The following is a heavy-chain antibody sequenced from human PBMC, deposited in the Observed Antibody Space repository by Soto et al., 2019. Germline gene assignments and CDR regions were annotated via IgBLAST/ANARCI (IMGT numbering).Heavy chain of an antibody. J-gene: IGHJ5*02. CDR3: ARAYCSGGGCYWFDP. CDR2: LDPSGST. Sequence: SETLSLTCAVSGGSITSGGYSWSWIRQPPGKGLECFGYLDPSGSTFYNPSLRSRVTISVDRSKNHFSLNLSSVTAADTAVYYCARAYCSGGGCYWFDPWGQGTLVTVSS. V-gene: IGHV4-30-2*01. CDR1: GGSITSGGYS. D-gene: IGHD2-15*01.